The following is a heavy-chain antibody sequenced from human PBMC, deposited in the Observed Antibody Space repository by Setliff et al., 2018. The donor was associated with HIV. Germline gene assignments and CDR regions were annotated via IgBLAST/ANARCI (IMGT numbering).Heavy chain of an antibody. J-gene: IGHJ6*03. CDR3: ARHVILLEWLSYFYMDV. CDR1: GGSFSGHY. V-gene: IGHV4-34*01. D-gene: IGHD6-19*01. Sequence: SETLSLTCAVYGGSFSGHYWSWIRQPPGKGLEWIGEINHSGISNFNPSLKSRVTIPIDTPRNQFSLRLTSVTAADTAVYYCARHVILLEWLSYFYMDVWGKGATVTVSS. CDR2: INHSGIS.